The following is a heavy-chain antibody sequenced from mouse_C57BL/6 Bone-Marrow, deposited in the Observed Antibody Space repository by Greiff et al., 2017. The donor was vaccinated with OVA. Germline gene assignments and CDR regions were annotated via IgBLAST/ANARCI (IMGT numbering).Heavy chain of an antibody. Sequence: EVQLQESGPGLVKPSQSLSLTCSVTGYSITSGYYWNWIRQFPGNKLEWMGYISYDGSNNYNPSLKNRISITRDTSKNQFFLKLNSVTTEDTATYYCASIHYYGSSHWYFDVWGTGTTVTVSS. V-gene: IGHV3-6*01. J-gene: IGHJ1*03. CDR1: GYSITSGYY. CDR2: ISYDGSN. D-gene: IGHD1-1*01. CDR3: ASIHYYGSSHWYFDV.